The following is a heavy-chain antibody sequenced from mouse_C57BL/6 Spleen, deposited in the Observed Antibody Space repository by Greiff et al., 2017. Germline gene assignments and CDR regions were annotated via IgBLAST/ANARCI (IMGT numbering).Heavy chain of an antibody. CDR2: IYPGSGNT. CDR3: ARLIYDGYYGGFAY. Sequence: QVQLQQSGAELVRPGASVKLSCKASGYTFTDYYINWVKQRPGQGLEWIARIYPGSGNTYYNEKFKGKATLTAEKSSSTAYMQLSSLTSEDSAVYFCARLIYDGYYGGFAYWGQGTLVTVSA. D-gene: IGHD2-3*01. J-gene: IGHJ3*01. V-gene: IGHV1-76*01. CDR1: GYTFTDYY.